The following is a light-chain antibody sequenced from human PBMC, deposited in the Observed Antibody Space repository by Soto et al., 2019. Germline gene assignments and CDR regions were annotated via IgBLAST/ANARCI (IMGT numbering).Light chain of an antibody. CDR2: DAS. J-gene: IGKJ1*01. CDR1: QSVDRY. CDR3: QQYKDYTWT. Sequence: DIQMTQSPSTLSASVGDRVSITCRASQSVDRYLAWYQQKPGKAPHLLIYDASSLESGVPSRFSGSGSGTEFTLTISSLQPDDFTTFYCQQYKDYTWTFGQGTK. V-gene: IGKV1-5*01.